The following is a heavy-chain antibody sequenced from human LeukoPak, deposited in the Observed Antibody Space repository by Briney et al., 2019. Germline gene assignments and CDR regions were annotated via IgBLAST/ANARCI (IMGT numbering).Heavy chain of an antibody. D-gene: IGHD2-2*01. Sequence: PGGSLRLSCAASGFTFSSYAMHWVRQAPGKGLEWVAVISCDGSNKYYADSVKGRFTISRDNSKNTLYLQMNSLRAEDTAVYYCAKVLRPAATMNAFDIWSQGTMVTVSS. CDR2: ISCDGSNK. CDR1: GFTFSSYA. J-gene: IGHJ3*02. V-gene: IGHV3-30*04. CDR3: AKVLRPAATMNAFDI.